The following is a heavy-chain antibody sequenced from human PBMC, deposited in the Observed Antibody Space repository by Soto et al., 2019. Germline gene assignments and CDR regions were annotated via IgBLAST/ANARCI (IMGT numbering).Heavy chain of an antibody. CDR1: GGTFSSYA. Sequence: GASVKVSCTDSGGTFSSYAISWVRQAPGQGLEWMGGIIPIFGTANYAQKFQGRVTITADESTSTAYMELSSLRSEDTAVYYCARRAAAYYDFWSGSWFDPWGQGTLVTVSS. CDR3: ARRAAAYYDFWSGSWFDP. J-gene: IGHJ5*02. V-gene: IGHV1-69*13. D-gene: IGHD3-3*01. CDR2: IIPIFGTA.